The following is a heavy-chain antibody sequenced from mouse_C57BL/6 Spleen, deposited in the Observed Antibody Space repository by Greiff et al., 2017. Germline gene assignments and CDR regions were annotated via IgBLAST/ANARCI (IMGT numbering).Heavy chain of an antibody. Sequence: QVQLQQPGAELVRPGTSVKLSCKASGYTFTSYWMHWVKQRPGQGLEWIGVIDPSDSYTNYNQKFKGKATLTVDTSSSTAYMQLSSLTSEDSAVYYCAREGIYYGSSFDYGGQGTTLTVSA. D-gene: IGHD1-1*01. J-gene: IGHJ2*01. CDR3: AREGIYYGSSFDY. V-gene: IGHV1-59*01. CDR2: IDPSDSYT. CDR1: GYTFTSYW.